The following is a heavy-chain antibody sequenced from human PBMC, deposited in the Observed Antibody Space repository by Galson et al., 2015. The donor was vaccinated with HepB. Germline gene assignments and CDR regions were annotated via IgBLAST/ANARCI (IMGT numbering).Heavy chain of an antibody. Sequence: SLRLSCAASGFSFSDYYMSWIRQAPGKGLEWVSYISTSSTYIKYADSVKGRFSISRDNAKNSLFLYMNSLRAEDTAIYYCARTSDYSGYENWGQGTLVTVSS. D-gene: IGHD5-12*01. CDR1: GFSFSDYY. CDR3: ARTSDYSGYEN. J-gene: IGHJ4*02. CDR2: ISTSSTYI. V-gene: IGHV3-11*06.